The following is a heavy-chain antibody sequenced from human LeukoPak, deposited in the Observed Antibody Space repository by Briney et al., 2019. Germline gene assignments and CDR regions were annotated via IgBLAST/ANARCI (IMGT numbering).Heavy chain of an antibody. CDR2: IRYDGRKK. CDR1: GFTFSYYA. CDR3: ARDGTPNFGSGWVYMDV. Sequence: GGSLTLSCTASGFTFSYYAVHWLRQAPGKGLECVAFIRYDGRKKHYADFVKGRFTISRDDSKNTLYLQMNSLRAEDTALYYCARDGTPNFGSGWVYMDVWGEGATVTISS. V-gene: IGHV3-30*02. J-gene: IGHJ6*03. D-gene: IGHD6-25*01.